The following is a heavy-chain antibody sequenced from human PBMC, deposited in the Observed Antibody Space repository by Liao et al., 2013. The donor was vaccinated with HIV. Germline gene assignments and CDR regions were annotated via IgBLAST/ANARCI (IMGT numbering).Heavy chain of an antibody. CDR1: GGSISSGSYY. CDR3: ARDRPDRLFDY. D-gene: IGHD1-14*01. V-gene: IGHV4-61*02. J-gene: IGHJ4*02. CDR2: IFTSGTT. Sequence: QVQLQESGPGLVKPSQTLSLTCTVSGGSISSGSYYWNWIRQPAGKGLEWIGRIFTSGTTNYNPSLKSRVTISVDTSKNQFSLKLRYVTAADTAVYYCARDRPDRLFDYWGQGTLVTVSS.